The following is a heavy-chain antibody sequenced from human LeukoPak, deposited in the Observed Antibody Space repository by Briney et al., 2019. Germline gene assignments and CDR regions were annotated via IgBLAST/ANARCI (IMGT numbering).Heavy chain of an antibody. V-gene: IGHV3-30*02. J-gene: IGHJ4*02. D-gene: IGHD5-18*01. CDR2: IRYDGSKK. CDR3: AKRIQSAMAMGY. Sequence: PGGSLRLSCAASGFTVSSNYMSWVRQAPGKGLEWVAFIRYDGSKKYYADSVKGRFTISRDNSKNTMYLQMNSLRAEDTAVYYCAKRIQSAMAMGYWGQGTLVTVSS. CDR1: GFTVSSNY.